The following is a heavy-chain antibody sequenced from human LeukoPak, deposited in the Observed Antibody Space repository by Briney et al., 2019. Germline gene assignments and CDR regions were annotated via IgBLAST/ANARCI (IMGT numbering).Heavy chain of an antibody. CDR2: IRSIAYGGTT. CDR1: GFTVSSNY. J-gene: IGHJ4*02. CDR3: TRRKSGTYQYDSSDYY. Sequence: GGSLRLSCAASGFTVSSNYMSWFRQAPGKGLEWVGFIRSIAYGGTTEYAASVKGRFTISRDDSKTISYLQMNSLTAEDTAVYYCTRRKSGTYQYDSSDYYGGQGTLVTVSS. V-gene: IGHV3-71*01. D-gene: IGHD3-22*01.